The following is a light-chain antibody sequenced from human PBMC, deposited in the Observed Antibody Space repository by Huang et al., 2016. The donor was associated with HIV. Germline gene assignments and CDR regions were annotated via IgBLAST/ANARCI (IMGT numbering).Light chain of an antibody. Sequence: ETVLTQSPATLSLAPGDRATLSCWASQSIGPYFAWYQHQPGQAPRLLIYDASDRANGIPARFSGTGSGTDFTLTISSLEPEDFAVYYCQQRSNWPITFGPGTKVDI. J-gene: IGKJ3*01. CDR1: QSIGPY. CDR3: QQRSNWPIT. V-gene: IGKV3-11*01. CDR2: DAS.